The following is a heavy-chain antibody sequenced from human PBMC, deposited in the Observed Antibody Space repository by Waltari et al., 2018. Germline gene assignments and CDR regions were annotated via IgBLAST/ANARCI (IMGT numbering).Heavy chain of an antibody. D-gene: IGHD5-18*01. CDR3: ARDYDGYSPFDY. J-gene: IGHJ4*02. Sequence: EVQLVESGGGLVKPGGSLRLSCAASGFSFSTSTMHWVRQAPGKGLEWVSSISSSTIYKYYADSVRGRFTISRDNAKNSLYLQMNSLRAEDSAVYYCARDYDGYSPFDYWGQGTLVTVSS. CDR2: ISSSTIYK. V-gene: IGHV3-21*03. CDR1: GFSFSTST.